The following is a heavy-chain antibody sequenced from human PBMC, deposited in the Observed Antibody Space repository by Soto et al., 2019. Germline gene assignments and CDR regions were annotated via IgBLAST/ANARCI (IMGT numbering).Heavy chain of an antibody. D-gene: IGHD3-9*01. V-gene: IGHV1-69*06. CDR2: IIPIFGTA. Sequence: VKVSCKASGGTFSSYAISWVRQAPGQGLEWMGGIIPIFGTANYAQKFQGRVTITADKSTSTAYMELSSLRSEDTAVYYCAGARYYDILTRSRSWFDPWGQGTLVTVSS. CDR1: GGTFSSYA. J-gene: IGHJ5*02. CDR3: AGARYYDILTRSRSWFDP.